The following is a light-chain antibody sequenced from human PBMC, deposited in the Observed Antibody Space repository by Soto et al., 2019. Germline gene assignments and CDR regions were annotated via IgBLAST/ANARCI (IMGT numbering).Light chain of an antibody. V-gene: IGLV1-44*01. CDR1: STNIGSNT. J-gene: IGLJ1*01. CDR2: SNY. CDR3: AAWDDNLNGYV. Sequence: QSVLAQPPSASGTPGQRVTISCSGSSTNIGSNTVNWYQHLPGAAPKLLIYSNYQRPAGVTDRFSGSKSGTSASLVISGLQSEDEADYFCAAWDDNLNGYVFGSGTKVTVL.